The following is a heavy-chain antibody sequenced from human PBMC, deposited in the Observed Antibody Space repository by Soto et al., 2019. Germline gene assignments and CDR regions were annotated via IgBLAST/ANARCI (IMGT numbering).Heavy chain of an antibody. J-gene: IGHJ4*02. Sequence: QVQLVQSGAEVKKAGASVKVSCKASGYTFSNYDINWVRQTTGQGLEWMGWMNPNSGNTGFAQKFQGRVTLTRDTYITTAYLELNSLRSEDTAMYFCARAIRDQLLSDNWGQGTLVTVSS. D-gene: IGHD2-2*01. CDR2: MNPNSGNT. V-gene: IGHV1-8*01. CDR3: ARAIRDQLLSDN. CDR1: GYTFSNYD.